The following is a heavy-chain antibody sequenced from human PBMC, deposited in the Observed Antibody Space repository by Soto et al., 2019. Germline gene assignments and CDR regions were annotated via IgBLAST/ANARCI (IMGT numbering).Heavy chain of an antibody. CDR2: FDPEDGVT. D-gene: IGHD2-15*01. V-gene: IGHV1-24*01. Sequence: GASVKVSCKVSGYTLTELSMHWVRQAPGKGLEWMGGFDPEDGVTIYAQKFQGRVTMTEDTSTDTAYMELSSLRSEDTAVYYCATGVIGRGWYFDDWGQGTLVTVSS. J-gene: IGHJ4*02. CDR1: GYTLTELS. CDR3: ATGVIGRGWYFDD.